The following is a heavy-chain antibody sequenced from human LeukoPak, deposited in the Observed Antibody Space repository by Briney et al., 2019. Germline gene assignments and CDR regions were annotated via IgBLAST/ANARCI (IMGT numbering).Heavy chain of an antibody. D-gene: IGHD3-16*01. CDR1: GFTFSSFW. Sequence: GGSLRLSCAASGFTFSSFWIYWVRHAPGKGLVWVSRINSDGSETMYADSVKGRFTISRDNAKNTLYLEMSTLRAEDTAVYYCARVRMGDDFNPFDYWGQGTPVTVSS. CDR2: INSDGSET. J-gene: IGHJ4*02. V-gene: IGHV3-74*03. CDR3: ARVRMGDDFNPFDY.